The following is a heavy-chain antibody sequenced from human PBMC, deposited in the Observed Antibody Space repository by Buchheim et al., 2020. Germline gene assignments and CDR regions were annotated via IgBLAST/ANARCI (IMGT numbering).Heavy chain of an antibody. J-gene: IGHJ4*02. CDR1: GFTFSSYA. D-gene: IGHD6-13*01. CDR2: ISYDGSNK. V-gene: IGHV3-30-3*01. CDR3: AKDSGWYFLDY. Sequence: QVQLVESGGGLVKPGGSLRLSCAASGFTFSSYAMHWVRQAPGKGLEWVAVISYDGSNKYYADSVKGRFTISRDNYKNPLYLQMNSLRAEDTAVYYCAKDSGWYFLDYWGQGTL.